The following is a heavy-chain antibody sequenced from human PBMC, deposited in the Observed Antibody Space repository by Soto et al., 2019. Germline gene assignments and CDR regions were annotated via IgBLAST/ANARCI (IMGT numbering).Heavy chain of an antibody. V-gene: IGHV3-23*01. CDR1: GFTFSSYA. Sequence: DVKLLESGGNLVQPGGSLRLSCAASGFTFSSYAMTWVRQAPGKGLEWVSATSGSGDYTYYADFVKGRFTISRDNSKDTLYLPMNSLRAEDTGLYYCAQGYGSASYPKNLPYWGQGTLVTVSS. J-gene: IGHJ4*02. CDR3: AQGYGSASYPKNLPY. CDR2: TSGSGDYT. D-gene: IGHD3-10*01.